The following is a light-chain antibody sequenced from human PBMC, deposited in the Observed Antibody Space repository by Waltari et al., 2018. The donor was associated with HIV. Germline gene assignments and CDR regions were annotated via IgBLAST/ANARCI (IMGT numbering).Light chain of an antibody. CDR2: KAS. Sequence: DLQMTQSPSTLSASVGDSVTITCRASQSIGVWLAWYQQKPGKAPKFLISKASSLESGVPSRFSGSGAATEFTLTISSLQPDDFATYFCQEYTTYLGTFGQGTKVEIK. J-gene: IGKJ1*01. V-gene: IGKV1-5*03. CDR1: QSIGVW. CDR3: QEYTTYLGT.